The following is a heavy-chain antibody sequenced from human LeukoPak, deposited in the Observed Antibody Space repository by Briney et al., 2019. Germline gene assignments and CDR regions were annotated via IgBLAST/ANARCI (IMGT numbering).Heavy chain of an antibody. D-gene: IGHD6-19*01. Sequence: GGSLRLSCTASGFTFSSYSMNWVRRAPGKGLEWVSSISTSSSYIYYADSVKGRFTISRDNARNSLYLQMNTLRAEDTAVYYCAKGSSGWYGDWGQGTLVTVSS. CDR3: AKGSSGWYGD. CDR2: ISTSSSYI. J-gene: IGHJ4*02. V-gene: IGHV3-21*04. CDR1: GFTFSSYS.